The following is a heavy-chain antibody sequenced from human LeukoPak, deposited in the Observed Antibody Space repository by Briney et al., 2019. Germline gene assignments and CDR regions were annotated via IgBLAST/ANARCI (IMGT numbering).Heavy chain of an antibody. CDR1: GFTFGMYT. D-gene: IGHD3-22*01. V-gene: IGHV3-66*01. CDR2: IYSGGST. Sequence: GGSLRLSCAASGFTFGMYTMTWVRQAPGKGLEWVSVIYSGGSTYHADSVKGRFTISRDNSKNTLSLQMGSLRTEDTAVYYCAREFYDSSGYYHGMDVWGLGTTVTVSS. CDR3: AREFYDSSGYYHGMDV. J-gene: IGHJ6*02.